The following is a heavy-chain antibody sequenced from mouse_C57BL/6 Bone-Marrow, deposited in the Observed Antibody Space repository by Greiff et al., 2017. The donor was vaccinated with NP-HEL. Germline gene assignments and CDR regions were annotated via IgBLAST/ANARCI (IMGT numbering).Heavy chain of an antibody. J-gene: IGHJ1*03. CDR1: GFTFSDYG. CDR2: ISNLAYSI. V-gene: IGHV5-15*01. Sequence: EVNVVESGGGLVQPGGSLKLSCAASGFTFSDYGMAWVRQAPRKGPEWVAFISNLAYSIYYADTVTGRFTISRENAKNTLYLEMSSLRSEDTAMYYCARAGPYWYFDVWGTGTTVTVSS. CDR3: ARAGPYWYFDV.